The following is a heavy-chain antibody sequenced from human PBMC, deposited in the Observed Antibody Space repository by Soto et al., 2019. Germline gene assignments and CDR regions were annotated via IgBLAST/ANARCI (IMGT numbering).Heavy chain of an antibody. CDR3: ARRGCECMFVSLDY. CDR2: IYYSGST. V-gene: IGHV4-4*02. Sequence: QVQLQESGPGLVKPSGTLSLTCAVSGGSISSGDWCWSWGRQSPGKGLEGIGDIYYSGSTTSNPSLKSRVTITADRSENPFSLWLSSGTAADPAGYSCARRGCECMFVSLDYWGQGTLFNVAS. CDR1: GGSISSGDW. J-gene: IGHJ4*02. D-gene: IGHD1-26*01.